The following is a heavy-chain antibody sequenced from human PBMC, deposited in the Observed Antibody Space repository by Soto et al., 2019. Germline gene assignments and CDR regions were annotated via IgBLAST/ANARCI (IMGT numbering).Heavy chain of an antibody. D-gene: IGHD5-18*01. Sequence: GGSLRLSCAASGISTSSYWMGWVRQAPGRGLEWVASIRNDGSEKYYMDSLKGRFTISRDNALNSLYLQMNSLRAEDTAVYFCVTGYHSDYWGQGTLVTVSS. J-gene: IGHJ4*02. V-gene: IGHV3-7*03. CDR2: IRNDGSEK. CDR1: GISTSSYW. CDR3: VTGYHSDY.